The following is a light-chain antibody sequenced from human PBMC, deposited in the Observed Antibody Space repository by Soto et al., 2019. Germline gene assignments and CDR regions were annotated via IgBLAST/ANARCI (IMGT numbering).Light chain of an antibody. CDR1: SSDIGGYNL. Sequence: QSALTQPASVSGSPGQSITISCTGTSSDIGGYNLVSWYQHHPGKAPKLLIYEATKRPSGVSDRFSGSRSGNTASLTISPLQSEDEAEYSCYSFAGSATFVFGGGTKLTVL. V-gene: IGLV2-23*02. CDR3: YSFAGSATFV. CDR2: EAT. J-gene: IGLJ2*01.